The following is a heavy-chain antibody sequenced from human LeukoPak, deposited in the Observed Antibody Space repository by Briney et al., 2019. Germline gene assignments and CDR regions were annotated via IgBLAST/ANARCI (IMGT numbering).Heavy chain of an antibody. CDR2: INHSGST. D-gene: IGHD3-10*01. J-gene: IGHJ5*02. CDR3: ASRITMVRGVTDINWFDP. CDR1: GGSFSGYY. Sequence: SETLSLTCAVYGGSFSGYYWSWNRQPPGRGLEWIGEINHSGSTNYNPSLKSRVTISVDTSKNQFSLKLSSVTAADTAVYYCASRITMVRGVTDINWFDPWGQGTLVTVSS. V-gene: IGHV4-34*01.